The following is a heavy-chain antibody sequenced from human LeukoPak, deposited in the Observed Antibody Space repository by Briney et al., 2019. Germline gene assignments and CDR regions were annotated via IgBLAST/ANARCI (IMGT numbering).Heavy chain of an antibody. J-gene: IGHJ3*02. CDR1: GGSISSGTYY. CDR3: ARRGGTYYGNAFDI. CDR2: IYYSGRT. V-gene: IGHV4-39*01. Sequence: SETLSLTCTVSGGSISSGTYYWGWIRQPPGKGLEWIGSIYYSGRTSYNPSLKSRVTISVDTSKNQFSLKLSSVTAADTAVYYCARRGGTYYGNAFDIWGQGTMVTVSS. D-gene: IGHD1-26*01.